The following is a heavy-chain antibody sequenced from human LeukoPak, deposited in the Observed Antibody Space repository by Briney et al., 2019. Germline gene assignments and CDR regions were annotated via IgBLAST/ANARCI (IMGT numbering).Heavy chain of an antibody. CDR2: IRYDGSNK. CDR3: AKPDIVVVPAAPTD. J-gene: IGHJ4*02. CDR1: GFTFSSYG. Sequence: GGSLRLSCAASGFTFSSYGMHWVRQAPGKGLEWVSFIRYDGSNKYYADSVKGRFTISRDNSKNTLYLQMNSLRAEDTAVYYCAKPDIVVVPAAPTDWGQGTLVTVSS. D-gene: IGHD2-2*01. V-gene: IGHV3-30*02.